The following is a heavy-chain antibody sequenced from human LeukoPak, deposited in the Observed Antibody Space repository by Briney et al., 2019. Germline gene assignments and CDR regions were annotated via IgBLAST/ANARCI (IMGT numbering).Heavy chain of an antibody. Sequence: GGSLRLSCAASGFTFDDYAMHWVRHAPGKGLEWVSGISWNSGSIGYADSVKGRFTISRDNAKNSLYLQMNSLRAEDTALYYCAKDMREYQLLYGFDPWGQGTLVTVSS. CDR3: AKDMREYQLLYGFDP. D-gene: IGHD2-2*02. V-gene: IGHV3-9*01. J-gene: IGHJ5*02. CDR1: GFTFDDYA. CDR2: ISWNSGSI.